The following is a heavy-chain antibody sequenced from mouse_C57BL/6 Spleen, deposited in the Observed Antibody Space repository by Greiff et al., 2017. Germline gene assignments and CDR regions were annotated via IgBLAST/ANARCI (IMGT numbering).Heavy chain of an antibody. CDR1: GYTFTNYW. CDR2: IYPGGGYT. V-gene: IGHV1-63*01. Sequence: VQRVESGAELVRPGTSVKMSCKASGYTFTNYWIGWAKQRPGHGLEWIGDIYPGGGYTNYNEKFKGKATLTADKSSSTAYMQFSSLTSEDSAIYYCARGYFDYWGQGTTLTVSS. CDR3: ARGYFDY. J-gene: IGHJ2*01.